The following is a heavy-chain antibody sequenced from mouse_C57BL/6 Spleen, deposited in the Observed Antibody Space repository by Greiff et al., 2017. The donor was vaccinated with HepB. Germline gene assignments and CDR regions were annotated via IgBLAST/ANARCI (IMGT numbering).Heavy chain of an antibody. J-gene: IGHJ2*01. CDR1: GFNIKDDY. CDR3: TTPWDYLDY. V-gene: IGHV14-4*01. CDR2: IDPENGDT. Sequence: EVQLQQSGAELVRPGASVKLSCTASGFNIKDDYMHWVKQRPEQGLEWIGWIDPENGDTEYASKFQGKATITADTSANTAYLQLSSLATEDTAVYYGTTPWDYLDYWGQGTTLTVAS.